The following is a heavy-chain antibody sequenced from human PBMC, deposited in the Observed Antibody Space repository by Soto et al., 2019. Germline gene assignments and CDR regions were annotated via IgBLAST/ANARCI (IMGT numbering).Heavy chain of an antibody. CDR1: GFTFSSDG. CDR2: IWYDGSNK. CDR3: ARGDGSYGIDY. V-gene: IGHV3-33*01. J-gene: IGHJ4*02. Sequence: QVQLVESGGGVVQPGRSLRLSCAASGFTFSSDGMHWVRQAPGKGLEWVAVIWYDGSNKYYADSVKGRFTISRDNSKNTLYLQMNSLRAEDTAVYYCARGDGSYGIDYWGQGTLVTVSS. D-gene: IGHD1-26*01.